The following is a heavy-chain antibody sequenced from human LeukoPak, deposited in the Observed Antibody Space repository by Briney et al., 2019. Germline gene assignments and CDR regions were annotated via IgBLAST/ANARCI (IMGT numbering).Heavy chain of an antibody. Sequence: GGTLRLSCAASGFTFSSYGMSWVRQAPGKGLEWVSGISGSGSTTYYADSVKGRFTISRDNSKNTLYLQMNSLRAEDTAVYYCAKANSGSASRGYFDYWGQGTLVTVSS. CDR1: GFTFSSYG. CDR2: ISGSGSTT. D-gene: IGHD6-25*01. J-gene: IGHJ4*02. V-gene: IGHV3-23*01. CDR3: AKANSGSASRGYFDY.